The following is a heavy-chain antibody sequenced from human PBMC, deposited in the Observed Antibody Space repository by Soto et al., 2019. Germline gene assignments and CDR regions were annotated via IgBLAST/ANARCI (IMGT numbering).Heavy chain of an antibody. CDR1: GGTFSSYA. D-gene: IGHD1-26*01. CDR3: ARVRPPNPPEELGMDV. CDR2: IIPIFGTA. J-gene: IGHJ6*02. V-gene: IGHV1-69*01. Sequence: QVPLVQSGAEVKKPGSSVKVSCKASGGTFSSYAISWVRQAPGQGLEWMGGIIPIFGTANYAQKFQGRVTITADESTSTAYMELSSLRSEDTAVYYCARVRPPNPPEELGMDVWGQGTTVTVSS.